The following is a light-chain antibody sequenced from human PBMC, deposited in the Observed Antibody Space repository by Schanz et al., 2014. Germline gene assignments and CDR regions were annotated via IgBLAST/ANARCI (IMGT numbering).Light chain of an antibody. CDR3: CSYVGHSTVL. Sequence: QSALTQPASVSGSPGQSITISCTGTSSDIGNYDYVSWYRQHPGKAPKLIIYDVGDRPSGVSNRFSGSKSGNTASLTISGLQAEDEADYYCCSYVGHSTVLFGGGTKLTVL. CDR2: DVG. CDR1: SSDIGNYDY. V-gene: IGLV2-14*03. J-gene: IGLJ2*01.